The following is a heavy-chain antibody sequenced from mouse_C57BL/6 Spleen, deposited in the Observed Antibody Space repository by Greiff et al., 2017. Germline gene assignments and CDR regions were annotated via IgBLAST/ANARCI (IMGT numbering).Heavy chain of an antibody. J-gene: IGHJ2*01. CDR1: GYAFSSSW. V-gene: IGHV1-82*01. CDR3: ARSGDGYEGVFDY. D-gene: IGHD2-2*01. CDR2: IYPGDGDT. Sequence: VQLQQSGPDLVKPGASVKISCKASGYAFSSSWMNWVKQRPGKGLEWIGRIYPGDGDTNYNGKFKGKATLTADKSSSTAYMQLSSLTSEDSAVYFCARSGDGYEGVFDYWGQGTTLTVSS.